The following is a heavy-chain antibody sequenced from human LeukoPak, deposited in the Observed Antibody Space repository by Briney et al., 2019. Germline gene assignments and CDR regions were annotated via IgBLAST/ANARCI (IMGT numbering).Heavy chain of an antibody. V-gene: IGHV3-23*01. CDR3: AKERESYFEFDC. Sequence: PGGSLRLSCAASGFTFSSYAMSWVRQAPGKGPEWVSAISGSGFDTYYAASVKGRFTISRDNFQNILYLQMNSLTTEDTGVYFCAKERESYFEFDCWGQGTLVTVSS. CDR1: GFTFSSYA. CDR2: ISGSGFDT. J-gene: IGHJ4*02. D-gene: IGHD1-26*01.